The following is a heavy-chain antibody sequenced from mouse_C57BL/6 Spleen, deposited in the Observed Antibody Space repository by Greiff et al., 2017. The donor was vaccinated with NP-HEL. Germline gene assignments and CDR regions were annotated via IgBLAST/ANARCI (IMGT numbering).Heavy chain of an antibody. Sequence: QVQLQQSGAELARPGASVKLSCKASGYTFTSYGISWVKQRTGQGLEWIGEIYPRSGNTYYNEKFKGKATLTADKSSSTAYMELRSLTSEDSAVYFCARERITTVVAPTKFDYWGQGTTLTVSS. V-gene: IGHV1-81*01. CDR1: GYTFTSYG. J-gene: IGHJ2*01. D-gene: IGHD1-1*01. CDR2: IYPRSGNT. CDR3: ARERITTVVAPTKFDY.